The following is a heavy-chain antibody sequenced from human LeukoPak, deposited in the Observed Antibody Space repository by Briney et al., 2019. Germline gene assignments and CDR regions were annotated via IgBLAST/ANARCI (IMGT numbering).Heavy chain of an antibody. Sequence: SETLSLTCTVSGGSISSSIYFWGWIRQPPGKGLEWIGSIHYSGSTYHDPSLKSRVTISVDTSKNQFSLKLSSVTAADTAVYYCARSRVVVTRYAKIFDYWGQGTLVTVSS. CDR3: ARSRVVVTRYAKIFDY. J-gene: IGHJ4*02. V-gene: IGHV4-39*07. CDR1: GGSISSSIYF. D-gene: IGHD2-15*01. CDR2: IHYSGST.